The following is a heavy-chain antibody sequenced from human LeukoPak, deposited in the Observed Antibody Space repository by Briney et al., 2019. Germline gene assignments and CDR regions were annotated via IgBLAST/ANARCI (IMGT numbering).Heavy chain of an antibody. CDR1: GFTFSNAW. CDR3: AREAAAAPPDY. V-gene: IGHV3-7*05. Sequence: GGSLRLSCAASGFTFSNAWMSWVRQAPGKGLEWVANIKQDGSEKYYVDSVKGRFTISRDNAKNSLYLQMNSLRAEDTAVYYCAREAAAAPPDYWGQGTLVVVSA. D-gene: IGHD6-13*01. CDR2: IKQDGSEK. J-gene: IGHJ4*02.